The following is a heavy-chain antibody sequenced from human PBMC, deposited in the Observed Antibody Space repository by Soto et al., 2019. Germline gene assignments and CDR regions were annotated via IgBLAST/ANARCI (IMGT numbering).Heavy chain of an antibody. CDR2: IYHSGST. Sequence: SETMCLSCAVAGGSIRSSNWWSCIRQPPGKGLEWIGEIYHSGSTNYNPSLKSRVTISVDKSKNQFSLKLSSVTAADTAVYYCATYSSSWTAGPIWGQGTLVTVSS. CDR3: ATYSSSWTAGPI. J-gene: IGHJ4*02. D-gene: IGHD6-13*01. V-gene: IGHV4-4*02. CDR1: GGSIRSSNW.